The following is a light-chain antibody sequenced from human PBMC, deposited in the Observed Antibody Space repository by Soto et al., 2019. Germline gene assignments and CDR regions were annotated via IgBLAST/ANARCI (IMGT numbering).Light chain of an antibody. Sequence: DIQMTQSPSSLSASVGDRVTLTCRASQAICNYLAWYQQKPGKVPKLLIYAASTLQSGVPSWFSGSGSGTDFTLTISSLQPEDVATYYCQKYNSASFTFGPGTKVDIK. CDR2: AAS. V-gene: IGKV1-27*01. J-gene: IGKJ3*01. CDR3: QKYNSASFT. CDR1: QAICNY.